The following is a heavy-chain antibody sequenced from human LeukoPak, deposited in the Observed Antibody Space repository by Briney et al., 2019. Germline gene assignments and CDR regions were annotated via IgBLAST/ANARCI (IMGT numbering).Heavy chain of an antibody. CDR3: ARDLRGGSSSS. Sequence: QPGGSLRLSCAASGFTLSSYSMNWVRQAPGKGLEWVSYISSSSGTIYYADSVKGRFTISRDNAKNSLYLQMNSLRAEDTAVYHCARDLRGGSSSSWGQGTLVTVSS. CDR2: ISSSSGTI. CDR1: GFTLSSYS. J-gene: IGHJ5*02. V-gene: IGHV3-48*01. D-gene: IGHD6-6*01.